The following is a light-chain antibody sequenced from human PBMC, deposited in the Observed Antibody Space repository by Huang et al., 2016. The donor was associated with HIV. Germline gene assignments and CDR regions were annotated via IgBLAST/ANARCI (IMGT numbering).Light chain of an antibody. CDR2: ATS. Sequence: DIQMTQSPSSLSASVGDMVTIACRASQSTSGYVNWYQQKPGTAPKLLIFATSTLQSGVPSRFSGAGSGSDFSLTISSLQPDDIATYFCQQSYRTPYTFGQGTKVE. J-gene: IGKJ2*01. CDR3: QQSYRTPYT. V-gene: IGKV1-39*01. CDR1: QSTSGY.